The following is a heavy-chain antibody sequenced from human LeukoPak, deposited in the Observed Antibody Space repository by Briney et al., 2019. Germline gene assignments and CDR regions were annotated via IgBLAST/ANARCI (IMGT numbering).Heavy chain of an antibody. J-gene: IGHJ4*02. V-gene: IGHV3-48*01. D-gene: IGHD3-10*01. Sequence: GGSLRLSCAASGFTFSSYSMNWVRQAPGKGLEWVSYISSSSSTIYYADSVKGRFTISRDNAKNSLYLQMNSLRAEDTAVYYCARELYSSGKSLDYWGQGTLVTVSS. CDR1: GFTFSSYS. CDR3: ARELYSSGKSLDY. CDR2: ISSSSSTI.